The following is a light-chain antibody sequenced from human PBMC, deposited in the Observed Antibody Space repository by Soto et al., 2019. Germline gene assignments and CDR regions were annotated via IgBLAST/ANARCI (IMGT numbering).Light chain of an antibody. CDR1: SSDVGGSDY. J-gene: IGLJ2*01. Sequence: QSVLTQPASVSGSPGQSITISCSGTSSDVGGSDYVSWYQQHPGKAPKPMIYDVSYRPSGVSNRFSGSKSANTASLTISRPQAEDEADYFCSSYTSSAPGVLFGGGTKLTVL. CDR3: SSYTSSAPGVL. V-gene: IGLV2-14*03. CDR2: DVS.